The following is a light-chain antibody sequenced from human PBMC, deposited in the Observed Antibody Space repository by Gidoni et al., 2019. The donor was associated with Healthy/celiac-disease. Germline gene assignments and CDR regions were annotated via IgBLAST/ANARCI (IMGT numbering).Light chain of an antibody. CDR1: QSVSSSY. V-gene: IGKV3-20*01. CDR3: QQHGSSPT. Sequence: ELVLTQSPGTLSLSPGERATLSCRASQSVSSSYLAWYQQKPGQAPRLLIYGASSRATGIPDRFSGSGSGTDFTLTISRLEPEDFAVYYCQQHGSSPTFGGGTKVEIK. CDR2: GAS. J-gene: IGKJ4*01.